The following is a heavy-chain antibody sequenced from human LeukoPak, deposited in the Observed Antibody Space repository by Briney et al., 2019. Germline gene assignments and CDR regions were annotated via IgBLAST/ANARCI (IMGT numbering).Heavy chain of an antibody. Sequence: GASVKVSCKASGYTFTAYYMNWVRQAPGQGLEWMGWINPNSGGTNYAQEFQGRVTMTRDTSISTAYMELSRLRSDDTAVYYCARDYYDSSGFGAFDIWGQGTMVTVSS. CDR1: GYTFTAYY. D-gene: IGHD3-22*01. CDR2: INPNSGGT. V-gene: IGHV1-2*02. J-gene: IGHJ3*02. CDR3: ARDYYDSSGFGAFDI.